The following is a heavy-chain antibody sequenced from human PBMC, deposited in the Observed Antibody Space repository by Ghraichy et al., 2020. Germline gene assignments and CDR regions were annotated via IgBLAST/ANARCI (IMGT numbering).Heavy chain of an antibody. CDR2: RNAGGTT. V-gene: IGHV4-4*07. CDR3: ARDSSSSSGMDV. J-gene: IGHJ6*02. Sequence: SETLSLTCTVSGSSISGYYWSWIRQSAGEGLQWIGRRNAGGTTNYNPSLKSRVTMSVEMSKKQLSLQLTSVTAADTAVYFCARDSSSSSGMDVWGRGTTVTVSS. CDR1: GSSISGYY. D-gene: IGHD6-6*01.